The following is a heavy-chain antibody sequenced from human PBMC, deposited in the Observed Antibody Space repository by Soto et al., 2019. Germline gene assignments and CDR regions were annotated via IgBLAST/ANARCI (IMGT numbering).Heavy chain of an antibody. Sequence: SETLSLTCTVSGGSISSYYWSWIRQPPGKGLEWFGYIYYSGSTNYNPSLKSRVTISVDTSKNQFSLKLSSVTAADTAVYYCARIGGYCSGTSCHGYYAMDVWGQGTTVTVS. CDR3: ARIGGYCSGTSCHGYYAMDV. D-gene: IGHD2-2*01. CDR2: IYYSGST. V-gene: IGHV4-59*01. CDR1: GGSISSYY. J-gene: IGHJ6*02.